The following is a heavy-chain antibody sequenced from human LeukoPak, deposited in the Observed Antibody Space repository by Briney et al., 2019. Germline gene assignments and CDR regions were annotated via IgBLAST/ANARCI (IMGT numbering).Heavy chain of an antibody. CDR1: GFTFSDYY. V-gene: IGHV3-11*05. J-gene: IGHJ6*02. CDR3: ARDAVGSGYYGMDV. D-gene: IGHD3-10*01. Sequence: GGSLRLSCAASGFTFSDYYMSWIRQAPGKGLEWLSYISSGSSDTQYADSVKGRFTISRDNAKKSLHLQMNSLRVEDTAVYYCARDAVGSGYYGMDVWGQGTTVTVSS. CDR2: ISSGSSDT.